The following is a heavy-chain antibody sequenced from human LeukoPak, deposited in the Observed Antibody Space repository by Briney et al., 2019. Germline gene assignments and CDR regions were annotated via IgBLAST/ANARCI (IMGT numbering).Heavy chain of an antibody. CDR2: IKPSGGST. CDR1: GYTFTSYY. J-gene: IGHJ4*02. D-gene: IGHD3-22*01. Sequence: ASVKVSCKASGYTFTSYYMHWVRQAPGQGLEWMGIIKPSGGSTSYAQKFQGRVTMTRDTSTSTVYMELSSLRSEDTAVYYCARPFYDSSAHYVWYFDYWGQGTLVTVSS. V-gene: IGHV1-46*03. CDR3: ARPFYDSSAHYVWYFDY.